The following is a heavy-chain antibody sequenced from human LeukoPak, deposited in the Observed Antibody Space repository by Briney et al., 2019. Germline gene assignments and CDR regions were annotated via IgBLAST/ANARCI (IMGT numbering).Heavy chain of an antibody. Sequence: GRSLTLSCAAAGVTFSTNSMNCDSQPQGKGLEWDSSISGISIYLCYAGSVKGRFTISRETAKNSLYLQMNSLRAEDLAVYYCARDGRGAVAGFDYWGQGTLVTVSS. CDR2: ISGISIYL. J-gene: IGHJ4*02. CDR1: GVTFSTNS. V-gene: IGHV3-21*01. CDR3: ARDGRGAVAGFDY. D-gene: IGHD6-19*01.